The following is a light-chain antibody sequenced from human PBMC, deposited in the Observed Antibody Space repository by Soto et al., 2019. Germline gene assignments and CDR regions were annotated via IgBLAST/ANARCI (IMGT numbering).Light chain of an antibody. CDR3: QQRRNWPPLT. Sequence: ETVLTQSPATLSLSPGERATLSCRASQNVDIYLAWYQQKPGQAPRLLIYDASNRATGVPPRFSGSGSGTDCPLTISSLEPEDFGRYYCQQRRNWPPLTFGQGTRLEIK. CDR1: QNVDIY. V-gene: IGKV3-11*01. CDR2: DAS. J-gene: IGKJ5*01.